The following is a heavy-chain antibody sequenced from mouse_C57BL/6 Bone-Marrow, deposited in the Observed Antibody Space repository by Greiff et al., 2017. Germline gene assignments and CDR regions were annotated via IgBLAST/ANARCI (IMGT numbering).Heavy chain of an antibody. V-gene: IGHV1-64*01. Sequence: QVQLQQPGAELVKPGASVKLSCKASGYTFTSYWMHWVKQRPGQGLEWIGMIHPNSGSTNYNEKFKRKATLTVDESSSTAYMQLSSLTSEDSAVYYCARGFAYWGLGTLVTVSA. CDR2: IHPNSGST. CDR3: ARGFAY. CDR1: GYTFTSYW. J-gene: IGHJ3*01.